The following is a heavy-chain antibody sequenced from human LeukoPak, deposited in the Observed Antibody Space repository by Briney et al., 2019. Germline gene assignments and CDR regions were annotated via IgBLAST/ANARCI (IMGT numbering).Heavy chain of an antibody. J-gene: IGHJ1*01. CDR2: IYTSGST. D-gene: IGHD3-22*01. Sequence: SETLSLTCAVYGGSFSGYYWSWIRQPARKGLEWIGRIYTSGSTNYNPSLKSRLTISVDTSTNQFSLKLSSVTAADTALYYCARSSGYYFEYFHHWGQGTLVTVSS. V-gene: IGHV4-59*10. CDR1: GGSFSGYY. CDR3: ARSSGYYFEYFHH.